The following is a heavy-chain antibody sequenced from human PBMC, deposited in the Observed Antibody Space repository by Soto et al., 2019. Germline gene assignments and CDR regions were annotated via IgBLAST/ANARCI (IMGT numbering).Heavy chain of an antibody. V-gene: IGHV4-4*07. CDR3: ARDAKFSLSWYYYQGIDV. J-gene: IGHJ6*02. CDR1: NDSFTSYY. Sequence: QVSLQESGPGLLKSSETLSLTCTVSNDSFTSYYWSWIRQSAGRGLEWIGRVHVTGNIHYNPSLRSRVTMSSDPSSSQFFLRLTSVTAADTAVYYCARDAKFSLSWYYYQGIDVWGPGTTVTVTS. CDR2: VHVTGNI. D-gene: IGHD2-8*01.